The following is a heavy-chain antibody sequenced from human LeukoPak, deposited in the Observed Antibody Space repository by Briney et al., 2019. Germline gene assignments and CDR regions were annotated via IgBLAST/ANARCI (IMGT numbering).Heavy chain of an antibody. J-gene: IGHJ4*02. CDR2: INQDGSAK. D-gene: IGHD4-17*01. V-gene: IGHV3-7*04. CDR3: ARDPPPSTTPWVD. CDR1: GFTFSSYW. Sequence: GGSLRLSCAASGFTFSSYWMSWVRQAPGKGLEWVANINQDGSAKHYVDSVKGRFTISRDNAKNSLYLQMNSLRAEGTAVYYCARDPPPSTTPWVDWGQGTLVTVSS.